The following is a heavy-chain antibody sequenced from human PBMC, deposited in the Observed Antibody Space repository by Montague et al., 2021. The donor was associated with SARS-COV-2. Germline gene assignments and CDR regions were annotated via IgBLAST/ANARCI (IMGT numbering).Heavy chain of an antibody. CDR1: GASVGSSD. CDR3: ARETMSADAFDL. D-gene: IGHD1-14*01. CDR2: FYRVGST. J-gene: IGHJ3*01. Sequence: SETLSLTCTVSGASVGSSDWGWIRQSPGKGLEWIGYFYRVGSTNYNPSLKSRATISRDTSKNQFSLKVRSVTAADTAVYYCARETMSADAFDLWGQGTLVTVSS. V-gene: IGHV4-59*02.